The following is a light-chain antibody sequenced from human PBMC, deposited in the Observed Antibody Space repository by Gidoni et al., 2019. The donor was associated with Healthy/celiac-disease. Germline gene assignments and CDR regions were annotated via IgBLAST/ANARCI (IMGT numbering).Light chain of an antibody. CDR3: QQYNSYPWT. CDR1: QSISSW. Sequence: DIQMTQSPSTLSASVGDRVTIPCRASQSISSWLAWYQQKPGKAPKLLIYQASSLESGVPTRYSGSGSETEFTLTISSLQPGDFATYYCQQYNSYPWTFGQGTKVEIK. V-gene: IGKV1-5*03. J-gene: IGKJ1*01. CDR2: QAS.